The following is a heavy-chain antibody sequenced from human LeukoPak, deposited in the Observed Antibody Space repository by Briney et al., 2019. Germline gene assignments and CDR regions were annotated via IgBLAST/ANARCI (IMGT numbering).Heavy chain of an antibody. V-gene: IGHV3-74*01. J-gene: IGHJ4*02. Sequence: PGGSLRLSCAAYGFTLSSYWMQWVRQAPGRGLVWVSRINSDGSGATYADSVKGRFTTSRDNAKNTLYLQMNSLRVEDTAVYYCARSVTPLFDYWGQGTLVTASS. CDR1: GFTLSSYW. CDR3: ARSVTPLFDY. CDR2: INSDGSGA. D-gene: IGHD2-21*02.